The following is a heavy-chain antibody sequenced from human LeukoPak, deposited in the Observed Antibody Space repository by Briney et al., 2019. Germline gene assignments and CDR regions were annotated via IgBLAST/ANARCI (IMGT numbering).Heavy chain of an antibody. V-gene: IGHV3-30*04. CDR2: ISYDGSNK. CDR1: GFTFSSYA. D-gene: IGHD1-26*01. Sequence: GGSLRLSCAASGFTFSSYAVHWVRQAPGKGLEWVAVISYDGSNKYYADSVKGRFTISRDNSKNTLYLQMNSLRAEDTAVYYCAKEVGSVDYWGQGTLVTVSS. CDR3: AKEVGSVDY. J-gene: IGHJ4*02.